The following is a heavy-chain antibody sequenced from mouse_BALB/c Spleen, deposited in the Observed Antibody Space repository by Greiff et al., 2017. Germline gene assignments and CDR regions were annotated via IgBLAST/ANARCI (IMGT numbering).Heavy chain of an antibody. CDR2: INPYYGST. V-gene: IGHV1-39*01. D-gene: IGHD2-1*01. Sequence: VQLKQTGPELVKPGASVKISCKASGYSFTDYIMLWVKQSHGKSLEWIGNINPYYGSTSYNLKFKGKATLTVDKSSSTAYMQLNSLTSEDSAVYYCARDGNMDYWGQGTSVTVSS. J-gene: IGHJ4*01. CDR1: GYSFTDYI. CDR3: ARDGNMDY.